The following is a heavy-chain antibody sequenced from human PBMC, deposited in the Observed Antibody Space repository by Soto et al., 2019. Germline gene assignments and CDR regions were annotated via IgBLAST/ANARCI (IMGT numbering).Heavy chain of an antibody. Sequence: GGSLRLSCAASGFTFSSYGMHGVRQAPGKGLEWVAVISYAGSNKYYADSVKGRFTISRDNSKNTLYLQMNSLRAEDMAVYYCAKPGIAAGGFMNFDDWGQGT. J-gene: IGHJ4*02. CDR1: GFTFSSYG. D-gene: IGHD6-13*01. V-gene: IGHV3-30*18. CDR2: ISYAGSNK. CDR3: AKPGIAAGGFMNFDD.